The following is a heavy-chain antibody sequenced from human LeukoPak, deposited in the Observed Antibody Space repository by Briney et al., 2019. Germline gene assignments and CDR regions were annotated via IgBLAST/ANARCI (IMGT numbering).Heavy chain of an antibody. CDR2: ISYDGRNK. Sequence: GRSLRLSCAASGFTFSSYAMHWVRQAPGKGLEWVAVISYDGRNKYYADSVKGRFTISRDNSKNTLYLQMNSLRAEDTAVYYCARDFTPEYYYYGMGVWGQGTTVTVSS. V-gene: IGHV3-30-3*01. CDR3: ARDFTPEYYYYGMGV. J-gene: IGHJ6*02. CDR1: GFTFSSYA.